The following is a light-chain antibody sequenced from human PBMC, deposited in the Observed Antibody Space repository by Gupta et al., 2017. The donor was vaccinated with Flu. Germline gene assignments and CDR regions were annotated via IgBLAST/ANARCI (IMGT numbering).Light chain of an antibody. Sequence: QSVLTQPPSASGTPGQRVIISCSGTRSNIGDNSVYWFQQLPGMAPNLLIYKNDRRPSGVPDRFSGSKSGTSASLAITGLRSEDEADYYGAAWDDNLLWVFGGGTTLTVV. CDR3: AAWDDNLLWV. J-gene: IGLJ3*02. V-gene: IGLV1-47*01. CDR2: KND. CDR1: RSNIGDNS.